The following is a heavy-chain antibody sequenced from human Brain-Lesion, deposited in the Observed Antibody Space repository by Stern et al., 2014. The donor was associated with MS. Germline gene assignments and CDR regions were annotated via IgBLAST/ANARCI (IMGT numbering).Heavy chain of an antibody. CDR3: ARASAPLYSGNWFDS. D-gene: IGHD5-18*01. CDR1: GDSISRDNYF. J-gene: IGHJ5*01. V-gene: IGHV4-61*02. CDR2: IHASGSA. Sequence: VQLVESGPGLVKPSQTLSVTCTVSGDSISRDNYFWSWIRPAAGKRLEWIGRIHASGSAFYNPSLKSRVTISVDPSKTQFSLKLNSVTAEDTAVYYCARASAPLYSGNWFDSWGQGTLVSVSS.